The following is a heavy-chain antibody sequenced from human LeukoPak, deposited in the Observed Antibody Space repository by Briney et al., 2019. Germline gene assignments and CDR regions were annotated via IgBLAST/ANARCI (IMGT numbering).Heavy chain of an antibody. Sequence: SKTLSLTCTVSGGSVSSGSYYWSWIRQPPGKGLEWIGYIYYSGSTNYNPSLKSRVTISVDTSKNQFSLKLSSVTAADTAVYYCATSGSSRNFDYWGQGTLVTVSS. V-gene: IGHV4-61*01. CDR1: GGSVSSGSYY. D-gene: IGHD1-26*01. CDR3: ATSGSSRNFDY. CDR2: IYYSGST. J-gene: IGHJ4*02.